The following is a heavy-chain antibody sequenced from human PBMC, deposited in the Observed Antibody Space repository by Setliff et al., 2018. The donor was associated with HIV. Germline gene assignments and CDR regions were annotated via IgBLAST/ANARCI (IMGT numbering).Heavy chain of an antibody. CDR3: ARLPVFGVVIIGSYFDY. D-gene: IGHD3-3*01. CDR2: SCHTGST. J-gene: IGHJ4*02. V-gene: IGHV4-38-2*02. CDR1: GYAISSGYY. Sequence: ASETLSLTCTASGYAISSGYYWGWIRQSPGKGLDWLGSSCHTGSTYYNPSLKSRVTTSVDTSKNQFSLTLTSVTATDTAVYYCARLPVFGVVIIGSYFDYWGQGTLVTVSS.